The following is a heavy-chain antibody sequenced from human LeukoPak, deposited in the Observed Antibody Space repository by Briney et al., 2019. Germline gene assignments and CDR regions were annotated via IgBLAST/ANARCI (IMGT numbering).Heavy chain of an antibody. CDR2: IYTTGST. J-gene: IGHJ4*02. V-gene: IGHV4-61*02. CDR1: GDSIANTFYY. Sequence: SETLSLTCTVSGDSIANTFYYWSWLRQPAGKGLEWLGRIYTTGSTNYNPSLKSRVTISLDTSRNQFSLKLTSVTAADTAVYYCARRQDGHDYWGQGTLVTVSS. CDR3: ARRQDGHDY.